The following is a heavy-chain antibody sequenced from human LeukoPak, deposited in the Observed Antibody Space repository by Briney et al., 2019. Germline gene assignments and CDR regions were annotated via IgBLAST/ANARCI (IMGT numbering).Heavy chain of an antibody. V-gene: IGHV3-30-3*01. D-gene: IGHD5-24*01. Sequence: GSLRLSCSASGFTFSTFAVCWVRQAPGKGLEWVAVISSDGSNKHYADSVKGRFTISRDNSKNTLFLQMNSLRDEDTAIYFCVRGEMLDFWGQGTLVTVSS. J-gene: IGHJ4*02. CDR3: VRGEMLDF. CDR1: GFTFSTFA. CDR2: ISSDGSNK.